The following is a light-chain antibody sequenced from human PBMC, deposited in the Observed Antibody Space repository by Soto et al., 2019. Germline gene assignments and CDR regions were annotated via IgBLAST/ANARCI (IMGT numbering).Light chain of an antibody. CDR3: QYYDDSLWT. CDR2: GAS. CDR1: QSVSSSQ. V-gene: IGKV3-20*01. J-gene: IGKJ1*01. Sequence: EIVLTQSPGTLSLSPGERATLSCRASQSVSSSQLGWYQRKPGQAPRLLIFGASGRATGIPDRFSSSVSGTDFTLAISRLEPEDFAVYYCQYYDDSLWTFGQGTKVEI.